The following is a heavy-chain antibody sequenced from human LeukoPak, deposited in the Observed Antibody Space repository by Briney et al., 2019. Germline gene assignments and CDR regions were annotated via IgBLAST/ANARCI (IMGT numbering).Heavy chain of an antibody. CDR1: GFTFSSYN. CDR2: VGTAGDT. J-gene: IGHJ3*02. V-gene: IGHV3-13*01. Sequence: GGSLRLSCTASGFTFSSYNMHWVRQPTGKGLEWVSAVGTAGDTYYPGSVKGRFTISRENAKNSLYLQMNSLIAGDTAVYYCARRGDRCGYYDAFDIWGQGTMVTVSS. D-gene: IGHD3-22*01. CDR3: ARRGDRCGYYDAFDI.